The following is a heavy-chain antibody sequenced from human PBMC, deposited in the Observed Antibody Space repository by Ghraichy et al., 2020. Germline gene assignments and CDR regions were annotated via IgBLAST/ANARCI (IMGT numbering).Heavy chain of an antibody. Sequence: SETLSLTCAVYGGSFSGYYWSWIRQPPGKGLEWIGEINHSGSTNYNPSLKSRVTISVDTSKNQFSLKLSSVTAADTAVYYCASIHYYDSSGYYYSDYWGQGTLVTVSS. D-gene: IGHD3-22*01. J-gene: IGHJ4*02. CDR3: ASIHYYDSSGYYYSDY. CDR1: GGSFSGYY. V-gene: IGHV4-34*01. CDR2: INHSGST.